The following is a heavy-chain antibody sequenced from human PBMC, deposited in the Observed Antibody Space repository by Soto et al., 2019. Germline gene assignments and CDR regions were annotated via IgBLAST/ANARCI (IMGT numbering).Heavy chain of an antibody. CDR1: GYTFTSYG. CDR2: ISAYNGNT. Sequence: QVQLVQSGAEVKKPGASVKVSCKASGYTFTSYGISWVRQAPGQGLEWMGWISAYNGNTNYAQKLQGRVTMTTDTTTNTSYMELRSPRSDDTDVYYCANSPLAAADPSFDYWGQGTLVTVSS. D-gene: IGHD2-21*01. CDR3: ANSPLAAADPSFDY. J-gene: IGHJ4*02. V-gene: IGHV1-18*01.